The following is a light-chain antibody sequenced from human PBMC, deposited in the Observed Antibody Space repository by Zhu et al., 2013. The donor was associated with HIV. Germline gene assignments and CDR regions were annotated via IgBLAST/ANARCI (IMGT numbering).Light chain of an antibody. J-gene: IGLJ3*02. CDR2: EVS. CDR3: SSYTSSRTL. CDR1: SDDVGGYNY. Sequence: QSALTQPASVSGSPGQSITISCTGTSDDVGGYNYVSWYQLQPGKAPRLMIYEVSNRPPGVSTRFSGSKSGNTASLTIFGLQAEDEADYYCSSYTSSRTLFGGGTKLTVL. V-gene: IGLV2-14*01.